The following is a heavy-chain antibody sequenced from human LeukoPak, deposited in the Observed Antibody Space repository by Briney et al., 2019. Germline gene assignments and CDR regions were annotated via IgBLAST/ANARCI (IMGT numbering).Heavy chain of an antibody. V-gene: IGHV4-34*01. CDR1: GGSFSGYY. D-gene: IGHD2-15*01. CDR3: ARGLYCSGGSCYSAWFGY. J-gene: IGHJ4*02. CDR2: INHSGST. Sequence: SETLSLTCAVYGGSFSGYYWSWIRQPPGKGLEWIGEINHSGSTNYNPSLKSRVTISVDTSKNQFSLKLSSVTAADTAVYYCARGLYCSGGSCYSAWFGYWGQGTLVIVSS.